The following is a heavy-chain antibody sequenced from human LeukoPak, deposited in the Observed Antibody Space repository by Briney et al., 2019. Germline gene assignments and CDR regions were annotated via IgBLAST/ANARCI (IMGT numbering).Heavy chain of an antibody. Sequence: PSETLSLTCAVYGGSFSGYYWSWIRQPPGKGLEWIGEINHSGSTNYNPSLKSRVTISVDTSKNQFSLKLSSVTAADTAVYYCARVGYSSGWSHFDLWGRGTLVTVSS. J-gene: IGHJ2*01. CDR3: ARVGYSSGWSHFDL. CDR2: INHSGST. V-gene: IGHV4-34*01. CDR1: GGSFSGYY. D-gene: IGHD6-19*01.